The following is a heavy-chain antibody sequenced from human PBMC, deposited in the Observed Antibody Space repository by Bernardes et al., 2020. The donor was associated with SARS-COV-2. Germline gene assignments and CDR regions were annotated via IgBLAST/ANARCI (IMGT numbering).Heavy chain of an antibody. Sequence: GRSLRLSCAASGFSVSDYAMSWVRQVPGKGLAWVSGIIGNGGGTYSADSVKGRFTISRDISKNTLYLQMHSLRAEDTAVYFCAKDYPEKAGGSGEDSFFDYWGQGTLVTVSS. J-gene: IGHJ4*02. CDR2: IIGNGGGT. D-gene: IGHD3-10*01. CDR1: GFSVSDYA. V-gene: IGHV3-23*01. CDR3: AKDYPEKAGGSGEDSFFDY.